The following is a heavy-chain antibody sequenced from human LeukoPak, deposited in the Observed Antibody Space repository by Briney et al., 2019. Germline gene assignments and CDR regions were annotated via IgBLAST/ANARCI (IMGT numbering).Heavy chain of an antibody. CDR3: VGYSRGYYSYYFDY. CDR1: GFSLSTSGVG. J-gene: IGHJ4*02. Sequence: SGPTLVNPTQTLTLTCTFSGFSLSTSGVGVGWIRQPPGKALEWLALIYWNDDKRYSPSLKSRLTITKDTSKDQVVLTMTNMDPVDTATYYCVGYSRGYYSYYFDYWGQGTLVTVSS. V-gene: IGHV2-5*01. D-gene: IGHD3-22*01. CDR2: IYWNDDK.